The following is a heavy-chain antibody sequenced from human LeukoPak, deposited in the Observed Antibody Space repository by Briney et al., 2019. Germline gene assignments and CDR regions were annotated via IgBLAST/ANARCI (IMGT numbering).Heavy chain of an antibody. CDR2: ITTSSTYI. Sequence: GGSLRLSCAASGFTFSSYSMSWVRQAPGKGLEWVSSITTSSTYISYADSVKGRFTISRDNAKNSLYLQMNSLRAEDTAVYYCARHENSPIRYDSSGYYIPGILFGAFDYWGQGTLVTVSS. CDR3: ARHENSPIRYDSSGYYIPGILFGAFDY. J-gene: IGHJ4*02. V-gene: IGHV3-21*01. D-gene: IGHD3-22*01. CDR1: GFTFSSYS.